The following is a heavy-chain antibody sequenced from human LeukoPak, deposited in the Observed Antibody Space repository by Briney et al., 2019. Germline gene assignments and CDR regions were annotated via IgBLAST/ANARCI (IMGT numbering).Heavy chain of an antibody. CDR2: NYYSGST. CDR3: ARGSGSYGY. CDR1: GGSISSSSYY. V-gene: IGHV4-39*01. Sequence: PSETLSLTCTVSGGSISSSSYYWGWIRQPPGKGLEWIGSNYYSGSTYYNPSLKSRVTISVDTSKNQFSLKLRPVTAADTAVYYCARGSGSYGYWGQGTLVTVSS. J-gene: IGHJ4*02. D-gene: IGHD1-26*01.